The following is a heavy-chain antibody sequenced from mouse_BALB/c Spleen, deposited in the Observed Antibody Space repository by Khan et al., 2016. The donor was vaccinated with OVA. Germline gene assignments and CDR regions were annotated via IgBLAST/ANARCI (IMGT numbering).Heavy chain of an antibody. J-gene: IGHJ3*01. CDR2: IWSGGST. CDR1: GFSLTNFG. V-gene: IGHV2-2*02. Sequence: VQLVESGPGLVQPSQSLSITCTVSGFSLTNFGVHWVRQSPGKGLEWLGVIWSGGSTDYNAAFKSRLSISKDNSKSPVFFKMNSLQANDTATYYCARREYLMTWFAYWGQGTLVTVSA. CDR3: ARREYLMTWFAY.